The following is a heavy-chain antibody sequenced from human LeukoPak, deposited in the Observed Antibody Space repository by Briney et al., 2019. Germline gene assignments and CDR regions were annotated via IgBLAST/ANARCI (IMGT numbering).Heavy chain of an antibody. V-gene: IGHV1-2*02. CDR2: INPNSGGT. J-gene: IGHJ4*02. D-gene: IGHD3-9*01. CDR3: ARDQDILTHGLDY. Sequence: ASVKVSCKASGYTFTGYYMHWVRQAPGQGPEWMGWINPNSGGTNYAQKFQGRVTMTRDTSITTAYMELTRLRSDDTAVYYCARDQDILTHGLDYWGQGTLVTVSS. CDR1: GYTFTGYY.